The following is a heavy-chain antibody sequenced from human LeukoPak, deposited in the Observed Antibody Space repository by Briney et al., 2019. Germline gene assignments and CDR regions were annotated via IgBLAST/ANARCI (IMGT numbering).Heavy chain of an antibody. D-gene: IGHD3-10*01. CDR3: ARFLVRGVIRNLNWFDP. V-gene: IGHV4-34*01. CDR2: INHSGST. J-gene: IGHJ5*02. Sequence: PSETLSLTCAVYGGSFSGYYWSWIRQPPGKGLEWIGEINHSGSTNYNPSLKSRVTISVDTSKNQFSLKLSSVTAADTAVYYCARFLVRGVIRNLNWFDPWGQGTLVTVSS. CDR1: GGSFSGYY.